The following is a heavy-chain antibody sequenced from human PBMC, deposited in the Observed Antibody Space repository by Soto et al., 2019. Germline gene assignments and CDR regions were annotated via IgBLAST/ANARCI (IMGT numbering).Heavy chain of an antibody. CDR2: IYYSGST. Sequence: SETLSLTCTVSRGSLSSGDYYWGWIRQPPGKGLEWIGYIYYSGSTYYNPSLKSRVTISVDTSKNQFALKLSSVTAADTPVYYCARASPVVTDVWGQGTTVPGSS. CDR1: RGSLSSGDYY. CDR3: ARASPVVTDV. J-gene: IGHJ6*02. V-gene: IGHV4-30-4*01.